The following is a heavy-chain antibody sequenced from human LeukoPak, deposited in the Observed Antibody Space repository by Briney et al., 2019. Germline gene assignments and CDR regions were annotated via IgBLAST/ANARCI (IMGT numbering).Heavy chain of an antibody. V-gene: IGHV1-2*02. CDR1: GYTFTSYY. D-gene: IGHD3-22*01. CDR2: INPNSGGT. Sequence: ASVKVSCKASGYTFTSYYMHWVRQAPGQGLEWMGWINPNSGGTNYAQKFQGRVTMTRDTSISTAYMELSRLRSDDTAVYYCARVGYYDSSGYYPNYWGQGTLVTVSS. J-gene: IGHJ4*02. CDR3: ARVGYYDSSGYYPNY.